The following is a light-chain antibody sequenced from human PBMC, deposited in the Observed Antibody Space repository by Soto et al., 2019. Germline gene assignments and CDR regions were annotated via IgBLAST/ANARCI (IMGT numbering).Light chain of an antibody. CDR3: QVRDVWPS. J-gene: IGKJ1*01. V-gene: IGKV3-11*01. CDR1: QSVSTP. Sequence: IVLTQSPVTLAVSPGESAVLSCRASQSVSTPLAWYQHKPGQAPRLFIYDASKRSPGIPARFTGSGSGTDFTLTISSLEPEDIAIYYCQVRDVWPSFGQGTKVEIK. CDR2: DAS.